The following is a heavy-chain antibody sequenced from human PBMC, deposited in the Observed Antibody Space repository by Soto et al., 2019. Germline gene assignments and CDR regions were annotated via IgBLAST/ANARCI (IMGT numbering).Heavy chain of an antibody. CDR1: GFSLSTSGMC. V-gene: IGHV2-70*11. D-gene: IGHD3-10*01. CDR3: ARSWCRMVRGVSDAFDI. CDR2: IDWDDDK. J-gene: IGHJ3*02. Sequence: SGPTLVNPTQTLTLTCTFSGFSLSTSGMCVSWIRQPPGKALEWLARIDWDDDKYYSTSLKTRLTISKDTSKNQVVLTMTNMDPVDTATYYCARSWCRMVRGVSDAFDIWGQGTMVTVSS.